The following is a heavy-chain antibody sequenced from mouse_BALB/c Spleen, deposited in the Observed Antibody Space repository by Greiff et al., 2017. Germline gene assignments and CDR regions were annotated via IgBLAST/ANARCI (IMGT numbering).Heavy chain of an antibody. CDR2: IDPENGNT. CDR1: GFNINDYY. J-gene: IGHJ4*01. CDR3: ARGLQGAMDY. V-gene: IGHV14-1*02. Sequence: EVKLLESGAELVRPGASVKLSCKASGFNINDYYMHWVKQRPEQGLEWIGWIDPENGNTIYDPKFQGKASITADTSSNTAYLQLSSLTSEDTAVYYCARGLQGAMDYWGQGTSVTVSS. D-gene: IGHD2-2*01.